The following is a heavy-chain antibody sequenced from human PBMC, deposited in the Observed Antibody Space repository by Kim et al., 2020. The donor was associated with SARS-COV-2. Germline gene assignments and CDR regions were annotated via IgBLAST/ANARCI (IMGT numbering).Heavy chain of an antibody. CDR2: ISAYNGNT. V-gene: IGHV1-18*01. J-gene: IGHJ5*02. D-gene: IGHD5-18*01. Sequence: ASVKVSCKASGYTFTSYGISWVRQAPGQGLEWMGWISAYNGNTNYAQKLQGRVTMTTDTSTSTAYMELRSLRSDDTAVYYWARGKGLRGIQLWSTGKTWFDPWGQGTLVTVSS. CDR3: ARGKGLRGIQLWSTGKTWFDP. CDR1: GYTFTSYG.